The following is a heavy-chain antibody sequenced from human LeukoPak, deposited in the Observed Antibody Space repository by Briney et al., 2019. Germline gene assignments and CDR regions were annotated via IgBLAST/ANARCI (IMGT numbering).Heavy chain of an antibody. J-gene: IGHJ4*02. CDR2: ISYDGSNK. CDR3: ASDTVDTAVGIDY. D-gene: IGHD5-18*01. CDR1: GFTFSSYA. Sequence: GGSLRLSCAASGFTFSSYAMHWVRQAPGKGLEWVAVISYDGSNKYYADSVKGRFTISRDNAQNTLYLQMNSLRAEDTAVYHCASDTVDTAVGIDYWGQGTLVTVSS. V-gene: IGHV3-30-3*01.